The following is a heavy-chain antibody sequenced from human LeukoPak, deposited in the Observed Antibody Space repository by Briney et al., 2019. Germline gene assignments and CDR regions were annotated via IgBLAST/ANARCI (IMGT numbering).Heavy chain of an antibody. CDR3: ARLRRNGDSGGFYYYYDY. CDR2: INTVATYI. Sequence: GGSLRLSCGASGFTFNRFCMSWVRQAAGKGLEWVSSINTVATYIYYADSVGGRFTISRDNAKNSVYLQVDRLRAEDTGVYYCARLRRNGDSGGFYYYYDYWGQGTLVTVSS. J-gene: IGHJ4*02. D-gene: IGHD3-22*01. CDR1: GFTFNRFC. V-gene: IGHV3-21*01.